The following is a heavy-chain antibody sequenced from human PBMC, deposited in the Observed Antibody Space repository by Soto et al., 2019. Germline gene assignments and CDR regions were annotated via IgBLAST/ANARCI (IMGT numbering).Heavy chain of an antibody. CDR3: ATRDAAARQEFDY. CDR1: GGTFSSYA. V-gene: IGHV1-69*06. Sequence: SVKVSCKASGGTFSSYAISWVRQAPGQGLEWMGGIIPIFGTANYAQKFQGRVTVTADKSTSTAYMELSSLRSEDTAVYYCATRDAAARQEFDYWGQGTLVTVSS. J-gene: IGHJ4*02. CDR2: IIPIFGTA. D-gene: IGHD6-13*01.